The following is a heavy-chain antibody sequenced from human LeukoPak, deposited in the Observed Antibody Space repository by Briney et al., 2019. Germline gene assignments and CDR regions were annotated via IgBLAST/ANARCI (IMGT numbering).Heavy chain of an antibody. D-gene: IGHD7-27*01. CDR3: ARRSVSWGAFDI. Sequence: SETLSLTCAVFGYSISSGYYWGWIRQPPGKGLEWIGSIYHSGSTYYNPSLKSRVTISVDTSKNQFSLKLSSVTAADTAVYYCARRSVSWGAFDIWGQGTMVTVSS. CDR1: GYSISSGYY. CDR2: IYHSGST. J-gene: IGHJ3*02. V-gene: IGHV4-38-2*01.